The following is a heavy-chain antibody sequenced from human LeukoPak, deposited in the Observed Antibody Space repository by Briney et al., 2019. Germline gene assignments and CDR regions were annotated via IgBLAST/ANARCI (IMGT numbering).Heavy chain of an antibody. CDR3: ARDPEDYGDYIYFDY. CDR2: ISSSSTI. CDR1: GFTFSSYS. V-gene: IGHV3-48*01. D-gene: IGHD4-17*01. Sequence: SGGSLRPSCAASGFTFSSYSMNWVRQAPGKGLEWVSYISSSSTIYYADSVKGRFTISRDNAKNSLYLQMNSLRAEDTAVYYCARDPEDYGDYIYFDYWGQGTLVTVSS. J-gene: IGHJ4*02.